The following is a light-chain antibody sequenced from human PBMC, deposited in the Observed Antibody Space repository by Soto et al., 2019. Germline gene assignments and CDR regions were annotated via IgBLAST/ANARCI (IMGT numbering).Light chain of an antibody. CDR1: QSVSDN. CDR3: QQYKNWPPWT. V-gene: IGKV3-15*01. CDR2: GTS. Sequence: EIVMTHSPAALSVSPGERATLSCRASQSVSDNLAWYQQKPGQAPRLLIFGTSTRATGIPARFSGSGSGTEFTLTISSLQSEDFAVYYCQQYKNWPPWTFGQGTKVDIK. J-gene: IGKJ1*01.